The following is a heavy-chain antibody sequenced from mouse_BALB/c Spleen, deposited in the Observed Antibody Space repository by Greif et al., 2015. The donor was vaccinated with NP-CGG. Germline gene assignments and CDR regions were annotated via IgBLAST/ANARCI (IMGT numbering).Heavy chain of an antibody. CDR2: INPNNGGT. V-gene: IGHV1-18*01. Sequence: VQLQQSGPELVKPGASVKISCKTSGYTFTEYTMHWVKQSHGKSLGWIGGINPNNGGTSYNQKFKGKATLTVDKSSSAAYMELRSLTSEDSAVYYCARRYGNYPYYAMDYWGQGTSVTVSS. D-gene: IGHD2-10*02. CDR1: GYTFTEYT. J-gene: IGHJ4*01. CDR3: ARRYGNYPYYAMDY.